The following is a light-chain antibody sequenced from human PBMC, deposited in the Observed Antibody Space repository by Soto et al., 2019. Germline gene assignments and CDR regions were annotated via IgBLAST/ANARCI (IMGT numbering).Light chain of an antibody. Sequence: EIVLTQSPATLSLSPGERATLSCRASQSVSSYLAWYQQKPGQAPRLLIYDASNRATGIPARVSGSGSGTDFTLTISSLEPEDFAVYFCQQRNIWPPVTFGGGTKVEIK. CDR1: QSVSSY. CDR3: QQRNIWPPVT. CDR2: DAS. V-gene: IGKV3-11*01. J-gene: IGKJ4*01.